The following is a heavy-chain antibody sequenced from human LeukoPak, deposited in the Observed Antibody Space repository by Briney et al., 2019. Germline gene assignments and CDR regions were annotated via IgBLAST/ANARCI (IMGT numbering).Heavy chain of an antibody. D-gene: IGHD5-12*01. CDR1: GFTFDDYA. J-gene: IGHJ6*02. V-gene: IGHV3-9*01. CDR3: AKEYSGYGSGGMDV. Sequence: GGSLRLSCAASGFTFDDYAMHWVRQAPGKGLEWVSGISWNSGSIGYADSVKGRFTISRDNAKNSLYLQMNSLRAEDTALYYCAKEYSGYGSGGMDVWGQGTTVTVSS. CDR2: ISWNSGSI.